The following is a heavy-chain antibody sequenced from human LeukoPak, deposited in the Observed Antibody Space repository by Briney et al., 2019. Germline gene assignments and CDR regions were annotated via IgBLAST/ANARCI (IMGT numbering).Heavy chain of an antibody. CDR2: ISGSGGST. CDR3: AEVGSIAVHKMDF. CDR1: GFTFSSYA. Sequence: GGSLRLSCAASGFTFSSYAMSWIRQAPGKGLEWVSAISGSGGSTYYADSVKGRFTISRDNSKNTLYLQMNSLRAEDTAVYYCAEVGSIAVHKMDFWGKGTTVTVSS. D-gene: IGHD6-19*01. V-gene: IGHV3-23*01. J-gene: IGHJ6*04.